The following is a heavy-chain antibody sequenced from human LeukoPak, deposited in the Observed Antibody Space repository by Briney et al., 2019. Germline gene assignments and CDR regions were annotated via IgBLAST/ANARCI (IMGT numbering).Heavy chain of an antibody. CDR3: ARLQYSSGWWIDY. CDR1: GYTFTSYW. J-gene: IGHJ4*02. Sequence: GESLKISCEGSGYTFTSYWIAWVRQMPGKGLEWMGIIYPGDSDTRYSPSFQGQVTISADKSISTAYLQWSSLKASDTAMYYCARLQYSSGWWIDYWGQGTLVTVSS. CDR2: IYPGDSDT. V-gene: IGHV5-51*01. D-gene: IGHD6-19*01.